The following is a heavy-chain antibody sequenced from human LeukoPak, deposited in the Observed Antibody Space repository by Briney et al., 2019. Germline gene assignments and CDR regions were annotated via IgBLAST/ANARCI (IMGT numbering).Heavy chain of an antibody. V-gene: IGHV2-5*02. CDR2: IYWDDDR. CDR3: AHSSYDFWSGCPTFDY. D-gene: IGHD3-3*01. J-gene: IGHJ4*02. Sequence: SGPTLVNPTQTLTLTCTFSGFSLSTSGVGVGWIRQPPGKALGWLALIYWDDDRRYSPSLKSRPTITKDTSKNQVVLTMTNMDPVDTATYYCAHSSYDFWSGCPTFDYWGQGTLVTVSS. CDR1: GFSLSTSGVG.